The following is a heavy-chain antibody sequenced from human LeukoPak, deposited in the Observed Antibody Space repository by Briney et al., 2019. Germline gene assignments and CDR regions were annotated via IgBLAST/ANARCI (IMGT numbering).Heavy chain of an antibody. CDR1: GYTFTSYG. CDR3: ARNSSSWYGTSGYFQH. V-gene: IGHV1-18*01. J-gene: IGHJ1*01. D-gene: IGHD6-13*01. Sequence: GASVKVSCKASGYTFTSYGISWVRQAPGQGLEWMGWISAYNGNTNYAQKLQGRVTMTTDTSTSTAYMELRSLRSDDTAVYYCARNSSSWYGTSGYFQHWGQGTLVTVSS. CDR2: ISAYNGNT.